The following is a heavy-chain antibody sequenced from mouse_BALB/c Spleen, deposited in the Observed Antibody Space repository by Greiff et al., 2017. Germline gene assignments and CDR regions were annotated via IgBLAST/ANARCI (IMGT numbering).Heavy chain of an antibody. J-gene: IGHJ1*01. CDR1: GYSITSDYA. D-gene: IGHD1-1*01. CDR3: ARKIYYGSSPWYFDV. Sequence: DVQLQESGPGLVKPSQSLSLTCTVTGYSITSDYAWNWIRQFPGNKLEWMGYISYSGSTSYNPSLKSRISITRDTSKNQFFLQLNSVTTEDTATYYCARKIYYGSSPWYFDVWGAGTTVTVSS. CDR2: ISYSGST. V-gene: IGHV3-2*02.